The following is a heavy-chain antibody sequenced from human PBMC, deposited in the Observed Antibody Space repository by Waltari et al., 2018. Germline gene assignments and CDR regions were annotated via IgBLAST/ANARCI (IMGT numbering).Heavy chain of an antibody. CDR1: GFTVSSNY. CDR2: IYSGGST. D-gene: IGHD4-4*01. V-gene: IGHV3-53*01. Sequence: EVQLVESGGGLIQPGGSLRLSCAASGFTVSSNYMSWVRQAPGKGLEWVSVIYSGGSTYYADYVKGRCTISRDNSKNTLYLQMNSLRVEDTAVYYCARAHDYSNYAFDYWGQGTLVTVSS. J-gene: IGHJ4*02. CDR3: ARAHDYSNYAFDY.